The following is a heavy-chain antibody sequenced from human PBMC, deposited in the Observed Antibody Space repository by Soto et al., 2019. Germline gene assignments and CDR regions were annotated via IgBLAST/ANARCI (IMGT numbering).Heavy chain of an antibody. CDR1: GFTFGDYT. J-gene: IGHJ5*02. D-gene: IGHD3-10*01. CDR3: VRNSFGKNWSDP. CDR2: IRSKAYGGTS. Sequence: QTGGSLRLSCTGSGFTFGDYTITWLRQAPGKGLEWVAFIRSKAYGGTSEYAASVKGRFNVSRDDSKDIAYLHMNSLKTEDTAVFYCVRNSFGKNWSDPWGQGTLVTVSS. V-gene: IGHV3-49*03.